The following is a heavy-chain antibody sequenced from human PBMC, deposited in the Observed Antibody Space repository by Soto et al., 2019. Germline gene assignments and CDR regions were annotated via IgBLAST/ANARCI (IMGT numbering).Heavy chain of an antibody. D-gene: IGHD6-13*01. CDR3: ARDGRYSSSWYVSWFDP. CDR2: ISYDGSNK. CDR1: GFTFSSYA. Sequence: QVQLVESGGGVVQPGRSLRLSCAASGFTFSSYAMHWVRQAPGKGLEWVAVISYDGSNKYYADSVKGRFTISRDNSKNTLYLQMNSLRAEDTAVYYCARDGRYSSSWYVSWFDPWGQGTLVTVPS. V-gene: IGHV3-30-3*01. J-gene: IGHJ5*02.